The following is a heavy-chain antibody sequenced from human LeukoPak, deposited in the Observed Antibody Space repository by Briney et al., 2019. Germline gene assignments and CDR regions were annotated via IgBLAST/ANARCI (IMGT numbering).Heavy chain of an antibody. D-gene: IGHD5-12*01. J-gene: IGHJ5*02. CDR3: AKSGYDFGGWFDP. CDR2: IRYDGSNK. V-gene: IGHV3-30*02. CDR1: RFTFSSYG. Sequence: GGSLRLSCAASRFTFSSYGMHWVRQAPGKGLEGVAFIRYDGSNKYYADSVKGRFTISRDNSKNTLYLQMNSLRAEDTAVYYCAKSGYDFGGWFDPWGQGTLVTVSS.